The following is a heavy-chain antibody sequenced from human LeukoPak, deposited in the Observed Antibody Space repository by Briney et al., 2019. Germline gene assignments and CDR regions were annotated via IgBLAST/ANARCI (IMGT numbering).Heavy chain of an antibody. D-gene: IGHD3-16*01. CDR1: GGSISSGGYY. Sequence: PSETLSLTCTVSGGSISSGGYYWSWIRQPPGKGLEWIGEINHSGSTNYNPSLKSRVTISVDTSKNQFSLKLSSVTAADTAVYYCARSHGKGEIDDGKEYFDYWGQGTLVTVSS. V-gene: IGHV4-39*07. CDR3: ARSHGKGEIDDGKEYFDY. CDR2: INHSGST. J-gene: IGHJ4*02.